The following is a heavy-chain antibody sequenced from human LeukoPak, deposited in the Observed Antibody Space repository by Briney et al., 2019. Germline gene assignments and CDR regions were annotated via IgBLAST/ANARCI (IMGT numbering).Heavy chain of an antibody. Sequence: ASVKVSCKASGYTFTSYGISWVRQAPGQGLEWMGWISAYNGNTNYAQKLQGRVTMTTDTSTSTAYMELRSLRSDDTAVYYCARDLALRGGGKSRTFDYWGQGTLVTVSS. CDR2: ISAYNGNT. V-gene: IGHV1-18*01. D-gene: IGHD4-23*01. CDR1: GYTFTSYG. J-gene: IGHJ4*02. CDR3: ARDLALRGGGKSRTFDY.